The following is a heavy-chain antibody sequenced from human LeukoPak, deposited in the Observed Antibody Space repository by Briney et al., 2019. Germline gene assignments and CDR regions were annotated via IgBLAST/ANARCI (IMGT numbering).Heavy chain of an antibody. J-gene: IGHJ4*02. D-gene: IGHD3-22*01. CDR1: GGSISSYY. CDR3: ARDLGGLYYDSSGTDY. V-gene: IGHV4-4*07. CDR2: IYGSGST. Sequence: PSETLSLTCTVSGGSISSYYWSWIRQPAGKGLEWIGRIYGSGSTSYNPSLWGRVTMSVDTSKNQVSLNLRSVTAADTAVYYCARDLGGLYYDSSGTDYWGQGTLVTVSS.